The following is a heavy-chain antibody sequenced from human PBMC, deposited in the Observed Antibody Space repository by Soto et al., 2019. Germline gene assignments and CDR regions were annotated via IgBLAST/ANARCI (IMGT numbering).Heavy chain of an antibody. Sequence: GGSLRLSCAASGFTFSSYGMHWVRQAPGKGLEWVAVIWYDGSNKYYADSVKGRFTISRDNSKNTLYLQMNSLRAEDTAVYYCAREGCSGGSCYLGATGIVTGLDIWGQGTMVTVSS. J-gene: IGHJ3*02. CDR2: IWYDGSNK. CDR3: AREGCSGGSCYLGATGIVTGLDI. D-gene: IGHD2-15*01. CDR1: GFTFSSYG. V-gene: IGHV3-33*01.